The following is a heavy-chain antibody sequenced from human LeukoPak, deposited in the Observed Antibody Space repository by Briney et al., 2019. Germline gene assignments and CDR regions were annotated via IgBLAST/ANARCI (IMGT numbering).Heavy chain of an antibody. CDR1: GFTFSSYA. Sequence: GGFLILSCAASGFTFSSYAMSWVRQAPGKGLEWVSAISGSGDSTYYADSVKGRFTISRDNSKNTLYLQMNSLRAEDTAVYYCGVDIVVVPGAPNWFDPWGQGTLVTVSS. V-gene: IGHV3-23*01. CDR2: ISGSGDST. D-gene: IGHD2-2*01. J-gene: IGHJ5*02. CDR3: GVDIVVVPGAPNWFDP.